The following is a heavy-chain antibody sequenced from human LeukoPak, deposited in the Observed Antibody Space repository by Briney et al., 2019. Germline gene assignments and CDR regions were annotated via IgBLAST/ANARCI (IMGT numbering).Heavy chain of an antibody. CDR1: GGSISSYY. Sequence: SETLSLTCTVSGGSISSYYWSWIRQPPGKGLEWIGYIYYSGSTNYNPSLKSRVTISVDTSKNQFSLKLSSVTAADTAVYYCARDPGYPRLQGWYFDLWGRGTLVTVSS. V-gene: IGHV4-59*01. CDR2: IYYSGST. J-gene: IGHJ2*01. D-gene: IGHD4-11*01. CDR3: ARDPGYPRLQGWYFDL.